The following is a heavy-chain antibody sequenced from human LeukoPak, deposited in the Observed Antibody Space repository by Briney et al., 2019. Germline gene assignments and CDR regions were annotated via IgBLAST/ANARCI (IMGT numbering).Heavy chain of an antibody. CDR2: ISSSGSTI. CDR1: GFIFSSYE. J-gene: IGHJ4*02. CDR3: AKRLRRNYFDY. V-gene: IGHV3-48*03. D-gene: IGHD4-17*01. Sequence: GGSLRLSCAASGFIFSSYEMNWVRQAPGKGLEWISYISSSGSTIYYADSVKGRFTISRDNAKNSLYLQMNSLRAEDTAVYYCAKRLRRNYFDYWGQGTLVTVSS.